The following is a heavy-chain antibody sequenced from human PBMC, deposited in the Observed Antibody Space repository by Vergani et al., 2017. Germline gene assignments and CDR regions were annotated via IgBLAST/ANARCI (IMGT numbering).Heavy chain of an antibody. J-gene: IGHJ4*02. CDR1: GSTFSSYA. V-gene: IGHV3-30-3*01. D-gene: IGHD6-6*01. CDR3: ARDSYWRSSGGLWDY. CDR2: ISYDGSNK. Sequence: QVQLVESGGGVVQPGRSLRLSCAASGSTFSSYAMHWVRQAPGKGLEWVAVISYDGSNKYYADSVKGRFTISRDNSKNTLYLQMNSLRAEDTAVYYCARDSYWRSSGGLWDYWGQGTLVTVSS.